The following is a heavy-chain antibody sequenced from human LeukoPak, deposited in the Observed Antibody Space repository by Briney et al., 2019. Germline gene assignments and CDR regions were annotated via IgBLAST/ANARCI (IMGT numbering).Heavy chain of an antibody. CDR1: GFTVSSNY. V-gene: IGHV3-23*01. CDR3: AKHLGYSTSSGIDY. D-gene: IGHD6-6*01. CDR2: ISGGVLST. Sequence: GGSLRLSCAASGFTVSSNYMSWVRQAPGKGLEWVSTISGGVLSTYYADSVKGRFTISRDNSKNTLYLQMNSLRADDTAVYYCAKHLGYSTSSGIDYWGQGTLVTVSS. J-gene: IGHJ4*02.